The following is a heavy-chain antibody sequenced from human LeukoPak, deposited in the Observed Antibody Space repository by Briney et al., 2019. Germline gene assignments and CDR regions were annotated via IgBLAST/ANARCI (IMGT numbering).Heavy chain of an antibody. CDR1: GLTFSSYW. V-gene: IGHV3-7*01. CDR2: IKQDGSEK. Sequence: GGSLRLSCAASGLTFSSYWMSWVRQAPGKGLEWVANIKQDGSEKYYVDSVKGRFTISRDNAKNSLYLQMNSLRAEDTAVYYCAGHRGYLYAFDIWGQGTMVTVSS. D-gene: IGHD1-1*01. CDR3: AGHRGYLYAFDI. J-gene: IGHJ3*02.